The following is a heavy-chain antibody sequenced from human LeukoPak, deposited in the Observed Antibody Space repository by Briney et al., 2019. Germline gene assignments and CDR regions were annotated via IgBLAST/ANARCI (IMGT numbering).Heavy chain of an antibody. CDR3: TRRWDYGDKFYYDF. CDR1: GGSISSYY. J-gene: IGHJ4*02. CDR2: IYYSGST. V-gene: IGHV4-59*08. Sequence: SETLSLTCTVSGGSISSYYWSWIRQPPGKGLEWIGYIYYSGSTNYNPSLKSRLTISVDTSKNQFSLKLSSVTAADTAVYYCTRRWDYGDKFYYDFWGQGTLVTVSS. D-gene: IGHD4-17*01.